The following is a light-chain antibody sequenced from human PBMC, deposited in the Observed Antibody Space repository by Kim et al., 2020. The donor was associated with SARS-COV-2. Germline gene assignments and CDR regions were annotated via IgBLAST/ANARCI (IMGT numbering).Light chain of an antibody. V-gene: IGKV1-5*01. CDR2: DAS. J-gene: IGKJ1*01. CDR1: ESVSGW. Sequence: AYVGDIVPITCRASESVSGWVSWYQQTPGKAPNVLFCDASTLYNGVPSRCSGSGSGTEFTLTISSLQPDYVATYYCHQYGSYSRTFGQGTKVDIK. CDR3: HQYGSYSRT.